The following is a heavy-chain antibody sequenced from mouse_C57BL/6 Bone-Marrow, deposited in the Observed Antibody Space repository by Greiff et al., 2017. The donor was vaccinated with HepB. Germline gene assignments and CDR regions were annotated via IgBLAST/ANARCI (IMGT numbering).Heavy chain of an antibody. V-gene: IGHV1-81*01. CDR3: ARCHYYGSWFAY. CDR2: IYPRSGNT. J-gene: IGHJ3*01. CDR1: GYTFTSYG. Sequence: QVQLKESGAELARPGASVKLSCKASGYTFTSYGISWVKQRTGQGLEWIGEIYPRSGNTYYNEKFKGKATLTADKSSSTAYMELRSLTSEDSAVYFCARCHYYGSWFAYWGQGTLVTVSA. D-gene: IGHD1-1*01.